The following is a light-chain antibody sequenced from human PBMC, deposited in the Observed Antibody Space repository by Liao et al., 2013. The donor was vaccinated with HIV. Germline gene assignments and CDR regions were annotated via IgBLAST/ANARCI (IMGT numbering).Light chain of an antibody. V-gene: IGLV3-1*01. J-gene: IGLJ1*01. CDR1: KLGDKY. Sequence: SYELAQPPSVSVSPGQTASITCSGDKLGDKYASWYQQKPGQSPVLVIYDDTKRPSGIPGRFSGSNSGNTATLTISGTQAMDEADYYCQAWDSSTAYVFGTGTTVTVL. CDR2: DDT. CDR3: QAWDSSTAYV.